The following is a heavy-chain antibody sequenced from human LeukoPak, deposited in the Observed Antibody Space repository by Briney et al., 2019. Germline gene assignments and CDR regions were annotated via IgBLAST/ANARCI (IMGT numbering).Heavy chain of an antibody. CDR3: ARTSVDTSMVRGEYYYYYYGMDV. CDR2: FYYIQGT. J-gene: IGHJ6*02. V-gene: IGHV4-59*01. CDR1: GGSINSYY. D-gene: IGHD5-18*01. Sequence: SETLSLTCTVSGGSINSYYWSWIRQPPGKGLEWIGSFYYIQGTNYNPSLKSRVNISVDTSKNQLSLKLSSVTAADTAVYYCARTSVDTSMVRGEYYYYYYGMDVWGQGTTVTVSS.